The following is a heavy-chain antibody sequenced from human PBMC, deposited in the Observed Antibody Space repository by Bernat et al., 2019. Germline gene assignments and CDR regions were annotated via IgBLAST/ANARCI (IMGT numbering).Heavy chain of an antibody. CDR1: GFTFSNYW. V-gene: IGHV3-74*01. CDR2: IKNDGSAT. J-gene: IGHJ4*02. Sequence: DVQLVESGGSLVQPGGSLRLSCAASGFTFSNYWMHWVRQVPGKGLVWVSRIKNDGSATTYADSVKGRFTISRDNAKNTLYLQMNSLRAEDTTVYYCARDKVGVQAYWGQGTLVTVSS. CDR3: ARDKVGVQAY. D-gene: IGHD3-16*01.